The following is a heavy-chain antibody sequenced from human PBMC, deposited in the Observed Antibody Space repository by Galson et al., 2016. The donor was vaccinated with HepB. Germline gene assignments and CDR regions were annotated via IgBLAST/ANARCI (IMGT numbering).Heavy chain of an antibody. J-gene: IGHJ4*02. CDR1: GFSPSSSGVG. CDR2: IYWDDDK. Sequence: PALVKPTQTLTLTCTFSGFSPSSSGVGVGWIRQPPGKALEWLALIYWDDDKRYSPSLKSRLTITKDTSQNQLVLTMTNMDPVDTATYYCAHSGYYYDSSGRYYPHYFDSWGQGTLVTVSS. D-gene: IGHD3-22*01. CDR3: AHSGYYYDSSGRYYPHYFDS. V-gene: IGHV2-5*02.